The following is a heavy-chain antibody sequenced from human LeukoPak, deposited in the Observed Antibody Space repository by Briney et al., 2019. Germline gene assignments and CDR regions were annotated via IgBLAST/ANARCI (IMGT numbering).Heavy chain of an antibody. D-gene: IGHD3-16*01. CDR2: ISGSGGST. J-gene: IGHJ4*02. Sequence: PGGSLRLSCAASGVTFSYYSINWVRQAPGKGREWVSAISGSGGSTYYADSVKGRFTISRDNSKNTLYLQMNSLRAEDTAVYYCAKDWGSLRFGFDYWGQGTLVTVSS. CDR1: GVTFSYYS. V-gene: IGHV3-23*01. CDR3: AKDWGSLRFGFDY.